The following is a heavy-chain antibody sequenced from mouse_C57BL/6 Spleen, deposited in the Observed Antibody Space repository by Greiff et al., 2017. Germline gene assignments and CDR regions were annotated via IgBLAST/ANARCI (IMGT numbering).Heavy chain of an antibody. Sequence: EVKLVESEGGLVQPGSSMKLSCTASGFTFSDYYMAWVRQVPEKGLEWVANINYDGSSTYYLDSLKSRFIISRDNAKNILYLQMSSLKSEDTATYYCARDPYSNWDVGFDYWGQGTTLTVSS. D-gene: IGHD2-5*01. CDR3: ARDPYSNWDVGFDY. CDR1: GFTFSDYY. V-gene: IGHV5-16*01. CDR2: INYDGSST. J-gene: IGHJ2*01.